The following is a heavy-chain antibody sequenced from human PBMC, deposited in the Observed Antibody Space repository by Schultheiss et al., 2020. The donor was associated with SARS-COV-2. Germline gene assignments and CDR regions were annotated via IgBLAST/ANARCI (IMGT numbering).Heavy chain of an antibody. CDR2: INPNSGGT. CDR3: ARGRRDYYDSSGPSYYYYMDV. V-gene: IGHV1-2*02. CDR1: GYTFTASY. J-gene: IGHJ6*03. Sequence: ASVKVSCKASGYTFTASYIHWVRQAPGQGLEWMGWINPNSGGTNYAQKFQGRVTMTRSTSISTAYMELSSLRSEDTAVYYCARGRRDYYDSSGPSYYYYMDVWGKGTTVTVSS. D-gene: IGHD3-22*01.